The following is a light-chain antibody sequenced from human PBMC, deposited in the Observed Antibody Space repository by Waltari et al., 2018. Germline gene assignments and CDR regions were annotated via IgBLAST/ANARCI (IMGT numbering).Light chain of an antibody. Sequence: EIVMTQSPATLSVSPGETATLSCRASQSVSSNVAWYQKKPGQAPRLPIYDASTRATSIPARFRGSGSGTEFTRTISSLQSEDFAIYYCQQYNRWPPITFGQGTRLEIK. CDR3: QQYNRWPPIT. CDR2: DAS. V-gene: IGKV3-15*01. CDR1: QSVSSN. J-gene: IGKJ5*01.